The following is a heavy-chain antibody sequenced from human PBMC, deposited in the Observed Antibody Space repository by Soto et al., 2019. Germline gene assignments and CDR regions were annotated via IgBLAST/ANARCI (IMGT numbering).Heavy chain of an antibody. CDR1: GFTVSSNY. CDR3: ARHHDYGGNCGWFDP. Sequence: EVQLVESGGGLVQPGGSLRLSCAASGFTVSSNYMSWVRQAPGKGLEWVSVIYGGGSTYYADSVKGRFTISRDNSKNPLYLQMNSLRAEDTAVYYCARHHDYGGNCGWFDPWGQGTLVTVSS. D-gene: IGHD4-17*01. J-gene: IGHJ5*02. CDR2: IYGGGST. V-gene: IGHV3-66*04.